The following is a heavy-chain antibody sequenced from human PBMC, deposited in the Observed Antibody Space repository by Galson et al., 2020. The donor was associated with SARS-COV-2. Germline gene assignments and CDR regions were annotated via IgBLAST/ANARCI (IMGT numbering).Heavy chain of an antibody. V-gene: IGHV4-30-4*01. Sequence: ETSETLSLTCTVSGGSISSGDYFWSWIRQPPGKGLEWIGYIHYNGKTYYNPSLRSRLTISVDTSKNQFSLRLTSVNAADTAVYYCARDPVVSTVPNFGLDVWGQGTTVTVSS. J-gene: IGHJ6*02. D-gene: IGHD4-17*01. CDR2: IHYNGKT. CDR3: ARDPVVSTVPNFGLDV. CDR1: GGSISSGDYF.